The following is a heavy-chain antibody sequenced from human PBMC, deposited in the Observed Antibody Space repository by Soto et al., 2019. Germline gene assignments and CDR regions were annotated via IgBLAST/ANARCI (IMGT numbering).Heavy chain of an antibody. V-gene: IGHV1-69*13. CDR2: IIPIFGTA. Sequence: SVQVSCEASVYTFSSYAIIWVRQAPGQGLEWMGGIIPIFGTANYAQKFQGRVTITADESTSTAYMELSSLRSEDTAVYYCARLRGYCSSTSCPSEGYYYYYGMDVWGQGTTVNVSS. CDR1: VYTFSSYA. J-gene: IGHJ6*02. D-gene: IGHD2-2*01. CDR3: ARLRGYCSSTSCPSEGYYYYYGMDV.